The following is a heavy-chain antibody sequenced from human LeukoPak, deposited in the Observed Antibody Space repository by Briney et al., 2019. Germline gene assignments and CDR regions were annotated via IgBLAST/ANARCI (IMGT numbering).Heavy chain of an antibody. Sequence: GGSLRLSCAASGFTFNNYAMSWVRQAPGKGLEWVSAISGSGSSTYYADSVKGRFTISRDNSKNTLYLQMNSLRAEDTAVYYYANLATYYYGSGSYYKDYWGQGTLVTVSS. CDR1: GFTFNNYA. D-gene: IGHD3-10*01. CDR3: ANLATYYYGSGSYYKDY. V-gene: IGHV3-23*01. J-gene: IGHJ4*02. CDR2: ISGSGSST.